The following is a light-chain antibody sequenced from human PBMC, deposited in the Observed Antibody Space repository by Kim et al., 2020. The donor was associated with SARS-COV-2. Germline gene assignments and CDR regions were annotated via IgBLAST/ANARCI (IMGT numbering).Light chain of an antibody. CDR2: GKN. CDR1: SLRTYY. J-gene: IGLJ2*01. CDR3: NSRDNSGDHVV. V-gene: IGLV3-19*01. Sequence: SSELTQDPAVSVALGQTVRITCQGDSLRTYYASCYQQKPGQAPILLIYGKNNRPSGIPDRFSGSSSGNTASLTVTGAQAVDEADYYCNSRDNSGDHVVFGGGTQLTVL.